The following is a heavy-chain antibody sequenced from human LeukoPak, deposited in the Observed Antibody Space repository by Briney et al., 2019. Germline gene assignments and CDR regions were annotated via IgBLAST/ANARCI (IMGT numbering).Heavy chain of an antibody. CDR3: ARDLESSSSWSFPSWFDP. Sequence: GGSLRLSCAASGFTFSSYEMNWVRQAPGKGLERVSYISSSGSTIYYADSVKGRFTISRDNAKNSLYLQMNSLRAEDTAVYYCARDLESSSSWSFPSWFDPWGQGTLVTVSS. CDR1: GFTFSSYE. V-gene: IGHV3-48*03. J-gene: IGHJ5*02. D-gene: IGHD6-13*01. CDR2: ISSSGSTI.